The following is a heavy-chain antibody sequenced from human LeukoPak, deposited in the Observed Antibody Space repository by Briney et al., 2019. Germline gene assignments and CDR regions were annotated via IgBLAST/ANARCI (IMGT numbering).Heavy chain of an antibody. CDR1: GYTFTGYY. CDR3: ARVSPNTVTTLQYFDY. J-gene: IGHJ4*02. Sequence: ASVKVSCKASGYTFTGYYMHWVRQAPGQGLEWMGWMNPNSGNTGYAQKFQGRVTITRNTSISTAYMELSSLRSEDTAVYYCARVSPNTVTTLQYFDYWGQGTLVTVSS. D-gene: IGHD4-17*01. V-gene: IGHV1-8*03. CDR2: MNPNSGNT.